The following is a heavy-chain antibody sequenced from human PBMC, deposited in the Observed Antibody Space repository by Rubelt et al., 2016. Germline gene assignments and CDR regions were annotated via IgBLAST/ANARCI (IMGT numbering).Heavy chain of an antibody. J-gene: IGHJ6*02. V-gene: IGHV4-34*01. D-gene: IGHD3-10*01. Sequence: QVQLQQWGAGLLKPSETLSLTCAVYGGSFSGYYWSWIRQPPGKGLEWIGEINHSGSTNYNPSLKGRVTISVDTSKNQFSLKLSSVTAADTAVYYCARGYYYGSGSYWGYYGMDVWGQGTTVTVSS. CDR2: INHSGST. CDR3: ARGYYYGSGSYWGYYGMDV. CDR1: GGSFSGYY.